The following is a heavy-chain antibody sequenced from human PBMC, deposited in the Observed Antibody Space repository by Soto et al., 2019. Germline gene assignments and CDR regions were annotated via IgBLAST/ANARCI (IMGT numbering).Heavy chain of an antibody. J-gene: IGHJ4*02. CDR1: GFSLSNARMG. CDR3: ARIRYYYDSSGYKLLNYFDY. D-gene: IGHD3-22*01. CDR2: IFSNDEK. Sequence: QVTLKESGPVLVKPTETLTLTCTVSGFSLSNARMGVSWIRQPPGKALEWLAHIFSNDEKSYSTSLKSRLTISKDTSKSQVVLTMTNMDPVDTATYYCARIRYYYDSSGYKLLNYFDYWGQGTLVTVSS. V-gene: IGHV2-26*01.